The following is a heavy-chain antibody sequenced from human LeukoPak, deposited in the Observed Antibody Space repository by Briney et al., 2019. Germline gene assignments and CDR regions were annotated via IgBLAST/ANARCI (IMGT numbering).Heavy chain of an antibody. Sequence: QTGGSLRLSCAASGFNFITAAMTWVRQVPGKGLEWVSAISGSGGSTYYGDSVKGRFTISRDNSKNTLYLQMNSLRAEDTAVYYCARVSSGWEFDYWGQGTLVTVSS. CDR3: ARVSSGWEFDY. D-gene: IGHD6-19*01. J-gene: IGHJ4*02. CDR1: GFNFITAA. V-gene: IGHV3-23*01. CDR2: ISGSGGST.